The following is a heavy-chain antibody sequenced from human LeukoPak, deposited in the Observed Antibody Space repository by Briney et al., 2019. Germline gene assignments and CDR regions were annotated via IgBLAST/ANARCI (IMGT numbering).Heavy chain of an antibody. CDR2: IYYSGST. CDR3: ARDYGDYGNWFDP. J-gene: IGHJ5*02. V-gene: IGHV4-31*03. D-gene: IGHD4-17*01. CDR1: GGSISSGGYY. Sequence: SETLSLTCTVSGGSISSGGYYWSWIRQHPGKGLEWIGYIYYSGSTYYNPSLKSRVTISVDTSKNQFSLKLSSVTAADTAVYYYARDYGDYGNWFDPWGQGTLVTVSS.